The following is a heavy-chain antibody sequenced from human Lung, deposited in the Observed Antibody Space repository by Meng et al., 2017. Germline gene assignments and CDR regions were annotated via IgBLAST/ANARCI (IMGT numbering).Heavy chain of an antibody. CDR3: ARGLGEAVVPRTMFDY. J-gene: IGHJ4*02. Sequence: VQRQGSGPGQVKPSGARSPTCGVSGGSISSSNWWSWGRQPPGKGLEWIGEIYHSGGTKYNPSLKSRVTISVDKSKNQFSLKLSSVTAADTAVYYCARGLGEAVVPRTMFDYWGQGTLVTVSS. D-gene: IGHD2-2*01. CDR1: GGSISSSNW. CDR2: IYHSGGT. V-gene: IGHV4-4*02.